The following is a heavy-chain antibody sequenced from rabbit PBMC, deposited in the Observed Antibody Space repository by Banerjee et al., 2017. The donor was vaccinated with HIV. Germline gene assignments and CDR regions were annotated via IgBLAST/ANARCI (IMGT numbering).Heavy chain of an antibody. Sequence: QLVESGGGLVQPEGSLTLTCKASGFSFSSSYRMCWVRQAPGKGLEWIGCINTGSGSTWYASWAKGRFTISKTSSTSVTLQMTSLTVADTATYFCARTAGSSYYGLWGPGTLVTVS. V-gene: IGHV1S45*01. J-gene: IGHJ4*01. CDR1: GFSFSSSYR. CDR2: INTGSGST. D-gene: IGHD8-1*01. CDR3: ARTAGSSYYGL.